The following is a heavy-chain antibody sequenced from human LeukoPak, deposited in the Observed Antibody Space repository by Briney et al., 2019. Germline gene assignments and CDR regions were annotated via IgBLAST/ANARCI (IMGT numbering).Heavy chain of an antibody. V-gene: IGHV3-23*01. CDR3: ARDPVDIVATIKGSHYYYYYYMDV. CDR2: ISGSGGST. D-gene: IGHD5-12*01. J-gene: IGHJ6*03. Sequence: GGSLRLSCAASGFTFSSYAMSWVRRAPGKGLEWVSAISGSGGSTYYADSVKGRFTISRDNSKNTLYLQMNSLRAEDTAVYYCARDPVDIVATIKGSHYYYYYYMDVWGKGTTVTVSS. CDR1: GFTFSSYA.